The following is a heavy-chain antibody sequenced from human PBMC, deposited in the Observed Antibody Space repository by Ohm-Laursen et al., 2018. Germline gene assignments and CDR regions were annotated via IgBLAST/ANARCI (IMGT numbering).Heavy chain of an antibody. Sequence: TLSLTCAVYGGSFSGYYWSWIRQPPGKGLEWIREINHSGSTNYNPSLKSRLTISVDTSKNQFSLRLSSVTAADTAVYYCARNVSGGGDYWGQGTLVTVSS. V-gene: IGHV4-34*01. J-gene: IGHJ4*02. CDR3: ARNVSGGGDY. D-gene: IGHD3-16*01. CDR2: INHSGST. CDR1: GGSFSGYY.